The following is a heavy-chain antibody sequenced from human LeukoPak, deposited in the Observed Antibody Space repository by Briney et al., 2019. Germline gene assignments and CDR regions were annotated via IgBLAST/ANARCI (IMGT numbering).Heavy chain of an antibody. D-gene: IGHD5-12*01. CDR3: AREYSGYDWEFDY. CDR1: GFTFSSYA. Sequence: PGGSLRLSCAASGFTFSSYAMHWVRQAPGKGLEWVAVISYDGSNKYYADSVKGRFTISRDNSKNTLYLRMNSLRAEDTAVYYCAREYSGYDWEFDYWGQGTLVTVSS. V-gene: IGHV3-30-3*01. J-gene: IGHJ4*02. CDR2: ISYDGSNK.